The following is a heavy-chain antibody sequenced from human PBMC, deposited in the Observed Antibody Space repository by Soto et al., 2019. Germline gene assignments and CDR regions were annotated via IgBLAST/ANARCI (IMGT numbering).Heavy chain of an antibody. D-gene: IGHD3-16*01. CDR2: IYYSGST. J-gene: IGHJ3*02. CDR3: WSPPLGVFAI. Sequence: EKLSHTCTVSGGSISSSNYYWGWIRQPPGKGLEWIGSIYYSGSTSYNSSLKSRVIISVDTSKNQFSLRLSSVTAADTAVYYCWSPPLGVFAICGQGSIVT. CDR1: GGSISSSNYY. V-gene: IGHV4-39*01.